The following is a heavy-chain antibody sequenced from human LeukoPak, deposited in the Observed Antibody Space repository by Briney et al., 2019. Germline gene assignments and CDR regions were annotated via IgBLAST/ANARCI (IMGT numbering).Heavy chain of an antibody. CDR2: IYYSGST. CDR1: GGSISSGGYY. CDR3: ARERYSSSPYYYYYYGMDV. V-gene: IGHV4-31*03. J-gene: IGHJ6*02. D-gene: IGHD6-6*01. Sequence: SQTLSLTCTVSGGSISSGGYYWSWIRQHPGKGLEWIGYIYYSGSTYYNPSLKSRVTISVDTPKNQFSLKLSSVTAADTAVYYCARERYSSSPYYYYYYGMDVWGQGTTVTVSS.